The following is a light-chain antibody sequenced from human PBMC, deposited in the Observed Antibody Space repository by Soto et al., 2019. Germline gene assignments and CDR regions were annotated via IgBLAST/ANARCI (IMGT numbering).Light chain of an antibody. CDR3: SSYVGSDVFV. V-gene: IGLV2-8*01. Sequence: QSVLTQPPSASGSPGQSVRISCTGTRRDVGGYNYVAWYQQHPGKAPNLMIYEVTKRPSGVPDRFSGSKSGNTAFLTVSGLQPGDEADYYCSSYVGSDVFVFGTGTKVTVL. CDR1: RRDVGGYNY. CDR2: EVT. J-gene: IGLJ1*01.